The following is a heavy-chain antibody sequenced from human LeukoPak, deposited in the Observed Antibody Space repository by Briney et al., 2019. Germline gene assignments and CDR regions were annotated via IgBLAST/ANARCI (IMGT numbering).Heavy chain of an antibody. V-gene: IGHV3-23*01. CDR2: ISSGAGTT. Sequence: GGSLRLSCAASGFTFSSYAMSWVRQVPGKRLEWVSSISSGAGTTGYADSVKGRFTISRVNSKSTIYLQMNSLRAEDTAIYYCAKDLEQSYSGWSTSYDAWGQGTLVTVSS. CDR1: GFTFSSYA. J-gene: IGHJ5*02. D-gene: IGHD6-19*01. CDR3: AKDLEQSYSGWSTSYDA.